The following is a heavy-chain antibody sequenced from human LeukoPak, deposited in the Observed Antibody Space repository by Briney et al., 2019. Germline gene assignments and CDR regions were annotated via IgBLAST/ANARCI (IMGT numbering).Heavy chain of an antibody. CDR3: ARLPPTTYCTTASCYTLHFDY. CDR2: IYPGDSDT. CDR1: GYTFTNFW. Sequence: GESLQISCWGSGYTFTNFWIGWVRQMPGKGLEWMGIIYPGDSDTRYSPSFQAQVTISADKSISTAYLQRSSLRASDTAMYYWARLPPTTYCTTASCYTLHFDYWGQGTLVTVSS. J-gene: IGHJ4*02. D-gene: IGHD2-2*02. V-gene: IGHV5-51*01.